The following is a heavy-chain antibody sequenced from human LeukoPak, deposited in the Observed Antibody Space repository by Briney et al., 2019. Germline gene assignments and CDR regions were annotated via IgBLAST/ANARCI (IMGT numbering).Heavy chain of an antibody. Sequence: GGSLRLSCAASGFTFSTYAMSWVRQAPGKGLEWVSAISGSGGSTYYTDSVKGRFTIPRDNSKNTLYLQMNSLRADDTAVYYCAPAVTTSDREVDYWGQGTLVTVSS. CDR1: GFTFSTYA. V-gene: IGHV3-23*01. D-gene: IGHD4-11*01. CDR2: ISGSGGST. CDR3: APAVTTSDREVDY. J-gene: IGHJ4*02.